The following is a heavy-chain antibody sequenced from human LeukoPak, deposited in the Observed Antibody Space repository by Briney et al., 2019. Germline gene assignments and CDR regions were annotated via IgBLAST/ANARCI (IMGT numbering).Heavy chain of an antibody. V-gene: IGHV1-18*01. CDR2: ISAYNGNT. Sequence: GASVKVSCKASGGTFSSYAISWVRQAPGQGLEWMGWISAYNGNTNYAQKLQGRVTMTTDTSTSTAYMELRSLRSDDTAVYYCARMSTVTPDYWGQGTLVTVSS. J-gene: IGHJ4*02. D-gene: IGHD4-17*01. CDR3: ARMSTVTPDY. CDR1: GGTFSSYA.